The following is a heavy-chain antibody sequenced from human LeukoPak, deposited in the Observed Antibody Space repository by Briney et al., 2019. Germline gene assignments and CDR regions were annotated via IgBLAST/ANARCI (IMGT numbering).Heavy chain of an antibody. V-gene: IGHV3-23*01. J-gene: IGHJ4*02. CDR2: IRDSGGST. CDR3: AKLSWNDKGRFDR. CDR1: GFTFSSYA. Sequence: QPGESLRLSCAASGFTFSSYAMSWVRQAPGKGLEWVSAIRDSGGSTYYADSVKGRFTISRGNSKNTLYLQMNSLRAEDTAVYYCAKLSWNDKGRFDRWGQGTLVTVSS. D-gene: IGHD1-1*01.